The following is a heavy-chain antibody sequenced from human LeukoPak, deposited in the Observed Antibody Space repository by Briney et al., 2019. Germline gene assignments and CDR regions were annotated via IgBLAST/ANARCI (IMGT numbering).Heavy chain of an antibody. CDR2: IGTAGDT. CDR1: GFTFSSYD. V-gene: IGHV3-13*01. D-gene: IGHD5-18*01. Sequence: GGSLRLSCAASGFTFSSYDMHWVRQATGKGLEWVSAIGTAGDTYYPGSVKGRFTISRDNSKNTLYLQMNSLRAEDTAVYYCAKGPHGYSYGYGHDYWGQGTLVTVSS. J-gene: IGHJ4*02. CDR3: AKGPHGYSYGYGHDY.